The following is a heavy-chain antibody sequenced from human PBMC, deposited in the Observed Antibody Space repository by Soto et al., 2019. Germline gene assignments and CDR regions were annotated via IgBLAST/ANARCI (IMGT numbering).Heavy chain of an antibody. V-gene: IGHV3-23*01. Sequence: SLQLSSSASGYTFNTYAMSWVRKAPGKGLEWVSAISGSGGDTYYADSVKGRFTISRDNSINMLYLHMNSLRTEDTALYYCARPRGYGVFDAYDIWGQGAMVTV. D-gene: IGHD4-17*01. CDR3: ARPRGYGVFDAYDI. CDR2: ISGSGGDT. CDR1: GYTFNTYA. J-gene: IGHJ3*02.